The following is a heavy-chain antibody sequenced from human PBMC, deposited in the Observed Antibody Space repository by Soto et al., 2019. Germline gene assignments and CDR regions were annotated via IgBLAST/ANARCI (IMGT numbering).Heavy chain of an antibody. D-gene: IGHD2-2*01. Sequence: ASVKVSCKASGYTFTGYYMHWVRQAPGQGLEWMGWINPNSGGTNYAQKFQGRVTMTRNTSISTAYMELSSLRSEDTAVYYCARGGGGGSSLTAAILIALEAYYYYYCVEDWGKGTTVTVPS. CDR2: INPNSGGT. CDR1: GYTFTGYY. J-gene: IGHJ6*03. V-gene: IGHV1-2*02. CDR3: ARGGGGGSSLTAAILIALEAYYYYYCVED.